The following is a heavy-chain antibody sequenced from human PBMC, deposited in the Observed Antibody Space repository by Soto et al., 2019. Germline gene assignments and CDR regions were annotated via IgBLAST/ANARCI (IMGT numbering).Heavy chain of an antibody. D-gene: IGHD4-17*01. CDR1: GGKISSSNW. Sequence: SETLSLTSAVPGGKISSSNWWSWVRQPPGKGLEWIGEIYHSGSTNYNPSLKSRVTISVDKSKNQFSLKLSSVTAADTAVYYCARVLNDYGDYIFDYWGQGTLVTVSS. CDR2: IYHSGST. CDR3: ARVLNDYGDYIFDY. J-gene: IGHJ4*02. V-gene: IGHV4-4*02.